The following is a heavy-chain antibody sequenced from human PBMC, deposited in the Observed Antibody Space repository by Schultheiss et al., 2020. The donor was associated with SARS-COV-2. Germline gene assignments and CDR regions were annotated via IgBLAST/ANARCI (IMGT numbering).Heavy chain of an antibody. CDR2: IKQDGSVV. J-gene: IGHJ4*02. D-gene: IGHD3-16*01. Sequence: GESLKISCAASGFNLRNYWMDWVRQAPGKGLQWVANIKQDGSVVHYVDSVRGRFIISRDNAKNSLDLQMNSLRVDDTAVYYCAKEGEEMGSSWGQGTLVTVSS. V-gene: IGHV3-7*03. CDR3: AKEGEEMGSS. CDR1: GFNLRNYW.